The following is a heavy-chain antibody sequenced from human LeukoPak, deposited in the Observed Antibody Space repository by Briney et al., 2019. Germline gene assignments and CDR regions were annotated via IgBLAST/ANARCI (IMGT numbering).Heavy chain of an antibody. D-gene: IGHD3-16*02. CDR1: GFTLSSLA. CDR2: SGTRSGTK. CDR3: LLQMTYGELSDPDF. V-gene: IGHV3-21*01. J-gene: IGHJ4*02. Sequence: GGSLRLSCAASGFTLSSLAMHWVRQAPGKGLEWVSSSGTRSGTKYYADSVMGRFTISRNSAMNSVSLQINSLRAEDTAVYYCLLQMTYGELSDPDFRGQGTLVTVSS.